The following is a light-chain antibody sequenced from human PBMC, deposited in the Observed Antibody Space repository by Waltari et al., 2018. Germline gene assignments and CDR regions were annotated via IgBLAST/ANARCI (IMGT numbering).Light chain of an antibody. Sequence: SHDLTQPPSVLVSPGQTARITCPGHALPKQYAYWFQKKPGQAPVLVIYKDTERPSGIPERFSGSSSGTTVTLTISGVQADDEADYYCQSADISSSYRVFGGGTKLSVL. J-gene: IGLJ3*02. CDR3: QSADISSSYRV. CDR1: ALPKQY. V-gene: IGLV3-25*03. CDR2: KDT.